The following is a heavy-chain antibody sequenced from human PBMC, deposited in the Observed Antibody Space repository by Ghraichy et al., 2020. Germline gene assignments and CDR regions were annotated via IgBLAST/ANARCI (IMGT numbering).Heavy chain of an antibody. D-gene: IGHD1-20*01. Sequence: ASVKVSCKASGYTFTSYYMHWVRQAPGQGLEWMGIINPSGGSTSYAQKFQGRVTMTRDTSTSTVYMELSSLRSEDTAVYYCARANNWNDDRYYYYGMDVWGQGTTVTVSS. CDR2: INPSGGST. V-gene: IGHV1-46*01. CDR1: GYTFTSYY. CDR3: ARANNWNDDRYYYYGMDV. J-gene: IGHJ6*02.